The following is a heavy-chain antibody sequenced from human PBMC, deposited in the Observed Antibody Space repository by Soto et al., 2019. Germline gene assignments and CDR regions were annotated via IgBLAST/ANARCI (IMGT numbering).Heavy chain of an antibody. CDR2: IYPGDSDT. CDR1: GYSFTSYW. D-gene: IGHD6-13*01. Sequence: GESLKISCKGSGYSFTSYWIGWVRQMPGKGLEWMGIIYPGDSDTRYSPSFQGQVTISADKSISTAYLQWSSLKASDTAMYYCARLSGSSSWYIYYYGMDVWGQGTTVTVSS. V-gene: IGHV5-51*01. J-gene: IGHJ6*02. CDR3: ARLSGSSSWYIYYYGMDV.